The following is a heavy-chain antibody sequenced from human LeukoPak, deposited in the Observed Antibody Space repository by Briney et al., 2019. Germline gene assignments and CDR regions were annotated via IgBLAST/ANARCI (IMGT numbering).Heavy chain of an antibody. CDR3: ATDKGARDF. CDR2: IKSKTDGGTA. Sequence: GGSLRLSCAASGFTFSSYGMHWVRQAPGKGLEWVGRIKSKTDGGTADYAATVKGRFTISRDDSKTTLYLQMNSLKPEDTAVYYCATDKGARDFWGQGTLVTVSS. V-gene: IGHV3-15*01. D-gene: IGHD4/OR15-4a*01. CDR1: GFTFSSYG. J-gene: IGHJ4*02.